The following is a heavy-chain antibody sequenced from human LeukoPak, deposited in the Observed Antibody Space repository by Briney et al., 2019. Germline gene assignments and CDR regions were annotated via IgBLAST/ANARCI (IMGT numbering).Heavy chain of an antibody. V-gene: IGHV3-30-3*01. CDR1: GFTFSDYY. J-gene: IGHJ6*02. Sequence: GGSLRLSCAASGFTFSDYYMSWIRQAPGKGLEWVAVISYDGSNKYYADFVEGQFTFSRDNSKNTVHLQMNSLRAEDTAVYYCARGRSRERAYGMDVWGPGTTVTVSS. CDR2: ISYDGSNK. D-gene: IGHD6-6*01. CDR3: ARGRSRERAYGMDV.